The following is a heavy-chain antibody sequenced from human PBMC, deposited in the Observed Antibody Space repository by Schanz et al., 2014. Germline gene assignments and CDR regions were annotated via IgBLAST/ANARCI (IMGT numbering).Heavy chain of an antibody. D-gene: IGHD3-10*01. CDR2: ISLDGSNQ. V-gene: IGHV3-30*03. CDR1: GFTVSSNY. Sequence: VQLVESGGGLIQPGGSLRLSCVASGFTVSSNYMSWVRQAPGKGLEWVAIISLDGSNQYYADSVKGRFTISRDNSKNTLYLQMNSLRAEDTAVYYCAVLGGFGELPLDYRGQGTLVTVSS. J-gene: IGHJ4*02. CDR3: AVLGGFGELPLDY.